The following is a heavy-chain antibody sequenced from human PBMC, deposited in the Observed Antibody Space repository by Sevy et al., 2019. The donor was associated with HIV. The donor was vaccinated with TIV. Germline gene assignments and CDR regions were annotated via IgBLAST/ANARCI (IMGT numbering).Heavy chain of an antibody. D-gene: IGHD5-18*01. CDR2: IYPGDSDT. V-gene: IGHV5-51*01. Sequence: GESLKISCKGSGYSFTSYWIGWVRQMPGKGLEWMGIIYPGDSDTRYSPSFQGKVTISADKSISTAYLQCNSLKASDTAMYYCASAIQLWPGYFDYWGQGTLVTVSS. CDR3: ASAIQLWPGYFDY. CDR1: GYSFTSYW. J-gene: IGHJ4*02.